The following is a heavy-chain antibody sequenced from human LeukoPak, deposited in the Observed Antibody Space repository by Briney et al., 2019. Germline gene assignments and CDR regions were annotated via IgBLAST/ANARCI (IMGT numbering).Heavy chain of an antibody. CDR1: GFTFSSYS. CDR3: ARSMTTVTYVAGDAFDI. CDR2: ISSSSSYI. D-gene: IGHD4-17*01. J-gene: IGHJ3*02. Sequence: GGSLRLSCAASGFTFSSYSMNWVRQAPGKGLEWVSSISSSSSYIYYADSVKGRFTISRDNAKNSLYLKMNSLRAEDTAVYYCARSMTTVTYVAGDAFDIWGQGTMVTVSS. V-gene: IGHV3-21*01.